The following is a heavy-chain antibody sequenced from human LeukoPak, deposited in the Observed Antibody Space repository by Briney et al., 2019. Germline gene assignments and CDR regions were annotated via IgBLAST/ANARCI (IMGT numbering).Heavy chain of an antibody. Sequence: PGGSLRLSCAASGFTVSSNYMSWVRQAPGKGLEWVSVIYSGGSTYYADSVKGRFTISRDNSKNTLYLQMNSLRAEDTAVYYCARVTSSSWDYYFDYWGQGTLVTVSS. CDR2: IYSGGST. CDR1: GFTVSSNY. CDR3: ARVTSSSWDYYFDY. J-gene: IGHJ4*02. D-gene: IGHD6-13*01. V-gene: IGHV3-66*01.